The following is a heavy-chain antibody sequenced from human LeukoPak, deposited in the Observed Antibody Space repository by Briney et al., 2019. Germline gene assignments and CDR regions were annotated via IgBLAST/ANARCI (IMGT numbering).Heavy chain of an antibody. J-gene: IGHJ4*02. CDR3: AKSPADYGDDLFDC. Sequence: PGGSLRLSCAASGFTFDDYGMSWVRQAPGKGLEWVSGINWNGGSTGYADSVKGRFTISRDNAKNTLYLQMSSLRAEDTAVYYCAKSPADYGDDLFDCWGQGTLVTVSS. V-gene: IGHV3-20*04. D-gene: IGHD4-17*01. CDR2: INWNGGST. CDR1: GFTFDDYG.